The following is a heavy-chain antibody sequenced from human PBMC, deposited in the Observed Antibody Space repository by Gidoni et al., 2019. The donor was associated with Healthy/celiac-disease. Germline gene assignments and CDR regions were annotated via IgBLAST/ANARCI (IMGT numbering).Heavy chain of an antibody. V-gene: IGHV3-30*18. CDR3: AEVEKVAATH. D-gene: IGHD2-15*01. J-gene: IGHJ4*02. CDR2: ISYDGRDR. CDR1: GFTFGDYG. Sequence: QVQLVESGGGVVQPGRSLRLSCLASGFTFGDYGMHWVRQAPGKGLEWVAVISYDGRDRYYADSVKGRFTISRDDSKNTLYLQMNSLRPEDTAVYYCAEVEKVAATHWGQGTLVTVSS.